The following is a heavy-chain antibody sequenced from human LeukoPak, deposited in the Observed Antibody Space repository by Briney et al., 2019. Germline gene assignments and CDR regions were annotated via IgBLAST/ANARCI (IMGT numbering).Heavy chain of an antibody. CDR2: IYYSGSA. Sequence: SETLSLTCTVSGGSITSGGYYFSWVRQYPGKGLEWIGYIYYSGSAYYNPSLESRVSMSADTSKKQFSLRLTPVTAADTAIYFCARGGGVGCSGGSCFLDYWGPGTLVTVSS. V-gene: IGHV4-31*03. J-gene: IGHJ4*02. D-gene: IGHD2-15*01. CDR3: ARGGGVGCSGGSCFLDY. CDR1: GGSITSGGYY.